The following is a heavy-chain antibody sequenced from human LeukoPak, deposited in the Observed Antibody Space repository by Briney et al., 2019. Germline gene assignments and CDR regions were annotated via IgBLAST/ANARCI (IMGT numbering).Heavy chain of an antibody. CDR2: INAGNGNT. CDR3: AKWWELLEAFDI. Sequence: GASVKVSCKASGYTFTSYAMHWVRQAPGQRLEWMGWINAGNGNTKYSQKFQGRVTITRDTSASTAYMELSSLRSEDTAVYYCAKWWELLEAFDIWGQGTMVTVSS. CDR1: GYTFTSYA. V-gene: IGHV1-3*01. D-gene: IGHD1-26*01. J-gene: IGHJ3*02.